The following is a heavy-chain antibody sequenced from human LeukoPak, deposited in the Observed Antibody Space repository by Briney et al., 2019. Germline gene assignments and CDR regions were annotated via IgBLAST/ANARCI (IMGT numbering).Heavy chain of an antibody. Sequence: ASVKVSCKASGYTFTSYAMHWVRQAPGQRLEWMGWINAGNGNTKYSQKFQGRVTITRDTSASTAYMELSSLRSENTAVYYCAVRSGSSSWYWGDYWGQGTLVTVSS. CDR1: GYTFTSYA. J-gene: IGHJ4*02. CDR2: INAGNGNT. D-gene: IGHD6-13*01. CDR3: AVRSGSSSWYWGDY. V-gene: IGHV1-3*01.